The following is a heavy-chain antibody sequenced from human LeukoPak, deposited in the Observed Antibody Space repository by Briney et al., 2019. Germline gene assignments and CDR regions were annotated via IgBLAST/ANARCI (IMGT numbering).Heavy chain of an antibody. Sequence: SSETLSLTCAVSGDSITNNYCWGWIRQPPGKGLEWIGSIYHSGSTYYNPSLKSRVTISVDTSKNQFSLKLSSVTAADTAVYYCARLKLGSAYSYTDDYCGQGTLVTVSS. CDR3: ARLKLGSAYSYTDDY. V-gene: IGHV4-38-2*01. CDR2: IYHSGST. D-gene: IGHD3-22*01. J-gene: IGHJ4*02. CDR1: GDSITNNYC.